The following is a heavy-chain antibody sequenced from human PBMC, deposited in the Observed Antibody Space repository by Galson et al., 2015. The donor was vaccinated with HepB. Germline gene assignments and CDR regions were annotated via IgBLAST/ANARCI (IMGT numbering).Heavy chain of an antibody. V-gene: IGHV1-69*13. D-gene: IGHD6-6*01. CDR1: GGTFSSYA. CDR2: IIPIFGTA. CDR3: ARDRGAGRYLSEYSSSSIAFDI. J-gene: IGHJ3*02. Sequence: SVKVSCKASGGTFSSYAISWVRQAPGQGLEWMGGIIPIFGTANYAQKFQGRVTITADESTSTAYMELSSLRSEDTAVYYCARDRGAGRYLSEYSSSSIAFDIWGQGTMVTVSS.